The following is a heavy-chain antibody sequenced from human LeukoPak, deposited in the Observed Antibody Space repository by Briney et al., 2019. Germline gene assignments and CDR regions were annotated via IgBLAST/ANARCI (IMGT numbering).Heavy chain of an antibody. CDR2: ISSSSGYI. CDR3: ARAESYYDSSGYYYPRGYYFDY. V-gene: IGHV3-21*01. J-gene: IGHJ4*02. Sequence: PGGSLRLSCAASGFTFSSYSMNWVRQAPGKGLEWVSSISSSSGYIYYADSVKGRFTISRDNAKNSLYLQMNSLRAEDTAVYYCARAESYYDSSGYYYPRGYYFDYWGQGTLVTVSS. CDR1: GFTFSSYS. D-gene: IGHD3-22*01.